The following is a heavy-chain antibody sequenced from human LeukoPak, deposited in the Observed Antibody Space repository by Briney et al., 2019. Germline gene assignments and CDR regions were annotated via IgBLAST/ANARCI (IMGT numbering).Heavy chain of an antibody. CDR3: ARHRAYYYYYYMDV. CDR1: GGSISSGSYY. Sequence: SETLSLTCTVSGGSISSGSYYWSWIRQPAGKGLEWIGRIYTSGSTNYNPSLKSRVTISVDTSKNQFSLKLSSVTAADTAVYYCARHRAYYYYYYMDVWGKGTTVTISS. V-gene: IGHV4-61*02. J-gene: IGHJ6*03. D-gene: IGHD3-10*01. CDR2: IYTSGST.